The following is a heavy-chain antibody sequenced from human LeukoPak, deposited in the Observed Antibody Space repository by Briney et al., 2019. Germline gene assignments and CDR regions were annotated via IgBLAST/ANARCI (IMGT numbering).Heavy chain of an antibody. J-gene: IGHJ4*02. CDR2: THYSGST. V-gene: IGHV4-59*01. CDR1: GGSISSYF. CDR3: ARDQRRDYGDFFDN. Sequence: SENPSLNCTVSGGSISSYFWSWVRQSPRQGKGWVGYTHYSGSTSYNPSLTSRVTISLDTSKNQFYLRLSSVTASDTAFYYCARDQRRDYGDFFDNWGQGTLVTVSS. D-gene: IGHD3-16*01.